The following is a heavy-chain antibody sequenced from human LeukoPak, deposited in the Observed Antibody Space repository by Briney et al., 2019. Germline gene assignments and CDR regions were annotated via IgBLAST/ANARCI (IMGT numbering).Heavy chain of an antibody. CDR2: MNPNSGNT. CDR3: PRSPGDFWSVYWNYYYYMEV. D-gene: IGHD3-3*01. J-gene: IGHJ6*03. V-gene: IGHV1-8*01. Sequence: ASVKVSCKASGYTFTSYDINWVRQATGQGLEWMGWMNPNSGNTGYAQKFQGRATMTRNTSISTAYIEPSSQTSEDRAVYYFPRSPGDFWSVYWNYYYYMEVKGKATTVTVSS. CDR1: GYTFTSYD.